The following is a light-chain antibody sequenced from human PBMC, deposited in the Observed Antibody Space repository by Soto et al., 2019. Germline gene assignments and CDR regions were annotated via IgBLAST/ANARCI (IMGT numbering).Light chain of an antibody. CDR3: QQSGSSPET. V-gene: IGKV3-20*01. J-gene: IGKJ1*01. CDR2: GAS. Sequence: EIVLTQSPGTLSLSPGERATLSCRASQSVSSSYLAWYQQKPGQAPRLLIYGASSRATGIPDRFSGSGSGTDFTLTISRLVPEDYAVYYCQQSGSSPETFGQGTTVEIK. CDR1: QSVSSSY.